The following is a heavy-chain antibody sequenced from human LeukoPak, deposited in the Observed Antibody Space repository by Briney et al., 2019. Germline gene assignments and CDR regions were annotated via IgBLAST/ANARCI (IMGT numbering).Heavy chain of an antibody. CDR1: GFTFSSYA. CDR3: ARGIEVGSGYMDV. CDR2: ISGSGGST. J-gene: IGHJ6*03. V-gene: IGHV3-23*01. Sequence: PGGSLGLSCAASGFTFSSYAMSWVRQAPGKGLEWVSAISGSGGSTYYADSVKGRFTISRDNSKNTLYLQMNSLRAEDTAVYYCARGIEVGSGYMDVWGKGTTVTISS. D-gene: IGHD3-22*01.